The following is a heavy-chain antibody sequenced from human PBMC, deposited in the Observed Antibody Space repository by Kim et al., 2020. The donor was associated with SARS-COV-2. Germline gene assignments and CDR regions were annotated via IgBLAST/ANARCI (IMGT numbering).Heavy chain of an antibody. D-gene: IGHD2-2*01. J-gene: IGHJ4*02. Sequence: FTISRDNSKNTLYLQMNSLRAEDTAVYYCAKGTGYCSSTSCYPGPDWFDYWGQGTLVTVSS. CDR3: AKGTGYCSSTSCYPGPDWFDY. V-gene: IGHV3-23*01.